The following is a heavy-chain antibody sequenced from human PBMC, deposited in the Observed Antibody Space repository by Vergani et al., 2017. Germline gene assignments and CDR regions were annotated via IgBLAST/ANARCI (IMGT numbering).Heavy chain of an antibody. V-gene: IGHV3-23*04. CDR2: INRGSTT. CDR1: GFTFSSDA. CDR3: AKEGRSGITPFVAD. J-gene: IGHJ4*02. Sequence: QLVESGGGLVQPGGSLRVSCAASGFTFSSDAMSWVRQAPGKGLEWVSAINRGSTTYYADSVKGRFTISRDNSKNTVFLQMNSLRAEDTAVYYCAKEGRSGITPFVADWGQGTLVTVSS. D-gene: IGHD1-14*01.